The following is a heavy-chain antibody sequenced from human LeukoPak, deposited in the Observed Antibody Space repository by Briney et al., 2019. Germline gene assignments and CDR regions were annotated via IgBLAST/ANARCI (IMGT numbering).Heavy chain of an antibody. CDR2: IYYSGST. J-gene: IGHJ6*03. CDR1: GGSISSHY. V-gene: IGHV4-59*11. D-gene: IGHD6-13*01. Sequence: SETLSLTCTVSGGSISSHYWSWIRQPPGKGLEWIGYIYYSGSTNYNPSLKGRVTISVDTSKNQFSLKLSSVTAADTAVYYCARVVAAGTSNYYYYYMDVWGKGTTVTVSS. CDR3: ARVVAAGTSNYYYYYMDV.